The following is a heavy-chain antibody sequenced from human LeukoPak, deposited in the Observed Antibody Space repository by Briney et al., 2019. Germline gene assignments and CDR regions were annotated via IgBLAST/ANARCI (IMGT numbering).Heavy chain of an antibody. V-gene: IGHV3-66*04. CDR2: IYSGGSR. D-gene: IGHD3-22*01. CDR1: GFTVSSNY. Sequence: GGSLRLSCAASGFTVSSNYMSWVRQAPGKGLEWVSVIYSGGSRYYADSVKGRFTISRDNSKNTLYLQMNSLRAEDTAVYYCAGLPAYYYDTSGFYFDYWGQGTLVTVFS. J-gene: IGHJ4*02. CDR3: AGLPAYYYDTSGFYFDY.